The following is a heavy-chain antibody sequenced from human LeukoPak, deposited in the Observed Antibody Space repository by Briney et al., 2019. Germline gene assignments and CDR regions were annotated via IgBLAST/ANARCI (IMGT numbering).Heavy chain of an antibody. CDR3: ASGPGSHYYYYMDV. Sequence: ASVKVSCKASGYTFSGYYMHWVRQAPGQGLEWMGWINPNSGGTNYAQKFQGRVTMTRDTSISTAYMELSRLRSDDTAVYYCASGPGSHYYYYMDVWGKGTTVTVSS. CDR1: GYTFSGYY. J-gene: IGHJ6*03. CDR2: INPNSGGT. V-gene: IGHV1-2*02. D-gene: IGHD2-15*01.